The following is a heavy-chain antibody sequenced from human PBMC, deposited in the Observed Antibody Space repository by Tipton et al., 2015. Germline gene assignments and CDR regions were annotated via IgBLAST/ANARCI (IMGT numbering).Heavy chain of an antibody. CDR3: ARPYDSSGYYLMGGAFDV. CDR1: GYSFTTYW. V-gene: IGHV5-51*03. J-gene: IGHJ3*01. Sequence: QLVQSGAEVKKPGESLKISCKGSGYSFTTYWIGWVRQMPGKGLEWTGIIHPGPSDIRYKPSLEGQVTISADKTLTTAYLQWSSLRASDTAMYYCARPYDSSGYYLMGGAFDVWGQGTLVTVSS. CDR2: IHPGPSDI. D-gene: IGHD3-22*01.